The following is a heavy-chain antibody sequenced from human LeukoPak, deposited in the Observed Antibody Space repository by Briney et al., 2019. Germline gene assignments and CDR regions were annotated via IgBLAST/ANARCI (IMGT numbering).Heavy chain of an antibody. D-gene: IGHD6-19*01. CDR1: GFTFSTYA. Sequence: GGSLRLSCAASGFTFSTYAMNWVRQAPGKGLEWVSAINDGGGSKYYAGSVKGRFTISRDNSKNTLYLQMNSLRAEDTAIYYCAIARDSSAWRTSYYYDYWGQGTLVTVSS. V-gene: IGHV3-23*01. J-gene: IGHJ4*02. CDR2: INDGGGSK. CDR3: AIARDSSAWRTSYYYDY.